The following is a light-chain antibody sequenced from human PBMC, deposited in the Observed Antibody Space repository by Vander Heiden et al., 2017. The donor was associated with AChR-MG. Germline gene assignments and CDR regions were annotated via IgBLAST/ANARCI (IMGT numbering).Light chain of an antibody. V-gene: IGLV3-19*01. CDR2: GNN. CDR3: NSRDSSGDSVV. CDR1: SLRIYY. J-gene: IGLJ2*01. Sequence: SSELTQDPAVSMALGQTVRITCQGNSLRIYYAAWYQRKPGQAPLLVVYGNNKRPSGIPDRFSGSSSGNTASLTITGAQAEDEADYYCNSRDSSGDSVVFGRGTKVTVL.